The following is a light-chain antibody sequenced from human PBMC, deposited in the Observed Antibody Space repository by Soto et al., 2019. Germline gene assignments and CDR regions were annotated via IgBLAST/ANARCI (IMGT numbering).Light chain of an antibody. V-gene: IGLV1-40*01. Sequence: QSVLTQPTSVSGAPGQRVTISCTGSSSNIGAGYDVHWYQQLPGTAPKLLIYGNSNRPSGVPDRFSGSKSGTSASLAITGLQAEDEADYYCQSYDSSPYVVFGGGTKLTVL. J-gene: IGLJ2*01. CDR3: QSYDSSPYVV. CDR1: SSNIGAGYD. CDR2: GNS.